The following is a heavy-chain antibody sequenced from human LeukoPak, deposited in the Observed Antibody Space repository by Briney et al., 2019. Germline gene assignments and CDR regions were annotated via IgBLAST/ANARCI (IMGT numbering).Heavy chain of an antibody. CDR3: ARGRGSSAYYPYYFDY. CDR2: ISGSGGST. V-gene: IGHV3-23*01. CDR1: GFTFSSYA. Sequence: GGSLRLSCAASGFTFSSYAMSWVRQAPGKGLEWVSAISGSGGSTYYADSVKGRFTISRDNSKNTLYLQMNSLRAEDTAVYYCARGRGSSAYYPYYFDYWGQGTLVTVSS. J-gene: IGHJ4*02. D-gene: IGHD3-22*01.